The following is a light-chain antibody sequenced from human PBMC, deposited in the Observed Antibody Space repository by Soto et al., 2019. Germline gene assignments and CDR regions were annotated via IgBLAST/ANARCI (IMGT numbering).Light chain of an antibody. V-gene: IGLV1-44*01. J-gene: IGLJ1*01. CDR1: NSNIGNNK. Sequence: QSALTQPPSASGTPGQRVTISCSGSNSNIGNNKVNWYQQLPGTAPKLPVYTSNQRPSGVPDRFSGSKSGTSASLAISGLQSEDEADYYCATWDDSLHGYVFGTGTKVTVL. CDR3: ATWDDSLHGYV. CDR2: TSN.